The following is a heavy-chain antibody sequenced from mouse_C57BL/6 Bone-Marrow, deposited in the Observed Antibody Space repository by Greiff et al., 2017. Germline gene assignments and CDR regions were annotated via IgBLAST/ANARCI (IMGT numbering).Heavy chain of an antibody. V-gene: IGHV1-64*01. CDR1: GYTFTSYW. CDR3: ATYYSNYRAWFAY. Sequence: QVQLQQPGAELVKPGASVKLSCKASGYTFTSYWMHWVKQRPGQGLEWIGMIHPNSGSTNYNEKFKSKATLTVDKSSSTAYMQLSSLTSEDSAVYYCATYYSNYRAWFAYWGQGTLVTVSA. CDR2: IHPNSGST. D-gene: IGHD2-5*01. J-gene: IGHJ3*01.